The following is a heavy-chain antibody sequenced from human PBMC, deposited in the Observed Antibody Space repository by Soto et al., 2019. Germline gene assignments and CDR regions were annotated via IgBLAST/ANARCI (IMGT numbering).Heavy chain of an antibody. CDR3: ARAARKAGDYYYYGMDV. CDR1: GGTFSSYA. D-gene: IGHD6-19*01. V-gene: IGHV1-69*12. CDR2: IIPIFGTA. Sequence: QVQLVQSGAEVKKPGSSVKVSCKASGGTFSSYAISWVRQAPGQGLEWMGGIIPIFGTANYAQKFQGRVTITADEATSTAYMELCSLRSEDTAVYYCARAARKAGDYYYYGMDVWGQGTTVTVSS. J-gene: IGHJ6*02.